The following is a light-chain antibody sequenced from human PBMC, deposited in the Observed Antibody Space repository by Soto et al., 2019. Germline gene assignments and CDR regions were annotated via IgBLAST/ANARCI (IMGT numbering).Light chain of an antibody. CDR2: EVS. Sequence: QSVLTQPPSASGSPGQSVTIFCTGTSSDIGGYNYVSWYQQHPGKAPELMIYEVSKRPSGVPDRFSGSKSGNTASLTVSGLQAEDEADYYCSSYAGTTSYVFGTGTKVTVL. CDR1: SSDIGGYNY. V-gene: IGLV2-8*01. J-gene: IGLJ1*01. CDR3: SSYAGTTSYV.